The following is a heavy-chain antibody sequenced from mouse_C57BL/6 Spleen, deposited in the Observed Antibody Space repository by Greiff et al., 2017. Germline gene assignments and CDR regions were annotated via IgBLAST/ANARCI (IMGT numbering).Heavy chain of an antibody. V-gene: IGHV1-69*01. J-gene: IGHJ2*01. CDR2: IDPSDSYT. CDR3: ARDGNHLFYFDY. D-gene: IGHD2-1*01. Sequence: QVQLQQPGAELVMPGASVKLSCKASGYTFTSYWMHWVKQRPGQGLEWIGEIDPSDSYTNYNQKFKGKSTLTVDKSSSTAYMQLSSLTSEDSAVYYCARDGNHLFYFDYWGQGTTLTVSS. CDR1: GYTFTSYW.